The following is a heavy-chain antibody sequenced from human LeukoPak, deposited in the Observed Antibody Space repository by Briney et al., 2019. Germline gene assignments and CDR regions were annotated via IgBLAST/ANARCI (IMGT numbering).Heavy chain of an antibody. D-gene: IGHD1-26*01. CDR2: IIPIFDRP. Sequence: ASVKVSCKASGYTFTSYGISWVRQAPGQGLEWKGGIIPIFDRPNYAQKFEGRVTITADKSTNTTYMEISSLTSDDTAVYYCARDAQWELRAFDVWGRGTMVIVSS. V-gene: IGHV1-69*06. J-gene: IGHJ3*01. CDR1: GYTFTSYG. CDR3: ARDAQWELRAFDV.